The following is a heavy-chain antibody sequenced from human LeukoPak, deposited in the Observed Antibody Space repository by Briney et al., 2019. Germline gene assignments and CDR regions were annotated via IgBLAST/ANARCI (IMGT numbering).Heavy chain of an antibody. CDR3: AKDLHGGTTHY. CDR1: GFTFSSCA. Sequence: PGGSLRLSCAASGFTFSSCAMSWVRQAPGKGLEWVTAISGSGGSTYYADSVKGRFTISRDNSKNMLYLQMNSLRAEDTAVYYCAKDLHGGTTHYWGQGTLVTVSS. D-gene: IGHD1-7*01. V-gene: IGHV3-23*01. CDR2: ISGSGGST. J-gene: IGHJ4*02.